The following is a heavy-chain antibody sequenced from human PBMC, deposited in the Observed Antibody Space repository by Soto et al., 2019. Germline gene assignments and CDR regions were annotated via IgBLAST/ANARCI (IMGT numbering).Heavy chain of an antibody. V-gene: IGHV4-31*03. J-gene: IGHJ4*02. Sequence: QVQLQESGPGLVKPSQTLSLTCTVSGGSISSGGYYWSWIRQHPGKGLEWIGYIYYSGSTYSNPSLKSRVTISVDTSKNQFSLKLSSVTAADTAVYYCARCPIGVWGDFMVTYFDYWGQGTLVTVSS. D-gene: IGHD5-18*01. CDR2: IYYSGST. CDR3: ARCPIGVWGDFMVTYFDY. CDR1: GGSISSGGYY.